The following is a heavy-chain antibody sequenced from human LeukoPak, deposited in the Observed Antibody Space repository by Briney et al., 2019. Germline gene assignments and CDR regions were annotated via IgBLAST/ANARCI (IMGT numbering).Heavy chain of an antibody. D-gene: IGHD3-10*01. CDR3: ATGPWFGESFDAFDI. CDR2: IYTRGST. V-gene: IGHV4-61*02. J-gene: IGHJ3*02. Sequence: SQTLSLTCTVSGGSISSGSYYWTWIRQPAGKGLEWIGRIYTRGSTNYNPSLKSRVTISVDTSKNQFSLKLSSVTAADTAVYYCATGPWFGESFDAFDIWGQGTMVTVSS. CDR1: GGSISSGSYY.